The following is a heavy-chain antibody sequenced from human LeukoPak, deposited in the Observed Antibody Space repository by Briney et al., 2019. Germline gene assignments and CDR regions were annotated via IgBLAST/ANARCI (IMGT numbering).Heavy chain of an antibody. D-gene: IGHD6-13*01. CDR3: ARDSSAAGSGGLFDP. J-gene: IGHJ5*02. CDR1: GGTFSSYG. CDR2: IIPMFGIT. V-gene: IGHV1-69*04. Sequence: SVKVSCKASGGTFSSYGVSWVRQAPGQRLEWLGRIIPMFGITNYAQKFQGRVTVTADKATNTAYMELSSLISEDTAVYYCARDSSAAGSGGLFDPWGQGTQVTVSS.